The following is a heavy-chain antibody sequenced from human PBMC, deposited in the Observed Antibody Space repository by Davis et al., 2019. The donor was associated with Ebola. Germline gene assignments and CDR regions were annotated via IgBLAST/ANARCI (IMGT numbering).Heavy chain of an antibody. J-gene: IGHJ6*02. Sequence: AASVKVSCKASGYTFTSYDINWVRQATGQGLEWMGWMNPNSGNTGYAQKFQGRVTMTRNTYISTAYMELSSLRSEDTAVYYCVRGSWWLRVYYYYGMDVWGQGTTVTVSS. D-gene: IGHD5-12*01. CDR2: MNPNSGNT. CDR3: VRGSWWLRVYYYYGMDV. V-gene: IGHV1-8*01. CDR1: GYTFTSYD.